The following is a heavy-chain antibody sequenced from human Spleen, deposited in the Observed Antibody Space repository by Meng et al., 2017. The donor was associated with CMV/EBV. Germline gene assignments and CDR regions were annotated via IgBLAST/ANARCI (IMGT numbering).Heavy chain of an antibody. J-gene: IGHJ5*02. CDR3: AKAYLANNYPWDWFDP. CDR1: GGTFSRYS. V-gene: IGHV1-69*02. D-gene: IGHD1-20*01. Sequence: SVKVSCKASGGTFSRYSISWVRQAPGQGLEWMGRIIPILGIANHAQKFQGRVTITADKSTSMAYMDLSSLRSEDTAVYYCAKAYLANNYPWDWFDPWGQGTLVTVSS. CDR2: IIPILGIA.